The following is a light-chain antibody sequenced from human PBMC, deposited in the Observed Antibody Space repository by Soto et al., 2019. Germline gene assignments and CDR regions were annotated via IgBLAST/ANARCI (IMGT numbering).Light chain of an antibody. CDR2: DAS. J-gene: IGKJ1*01. Sequence: EMVMTQSPATLSVSPGERATLSCRASRSVSTYLAWYQQKPGQAPRLLIYDASTRDYDVPARFSGSGSGTDFTLTISGLEPEDSAIYYCQDRSSWPLGTFGQGPKVDIK. CDR3: QDRSSWPLGT. V-gene: IGKV3-11*01. CDR1: RSVSTY.